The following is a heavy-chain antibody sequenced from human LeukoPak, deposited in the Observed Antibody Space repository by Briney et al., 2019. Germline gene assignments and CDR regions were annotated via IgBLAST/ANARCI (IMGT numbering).Heavy chain of an antibody. CDR2: IKQDGSEK. D-gene: IGHD3-9*01. CDR3: ARDRGRYFDWLLFYYFDY. J-gene: IGHJ4*02. V-gene: IGHV3-7*01. CDR1: GFTFSSYW. Sequence: GGSLRLSCAASGFTFSSYWMSWVRQAPGKGLEWVANIKQDGSEKYYVDSVKGRFTISRDNAKNSLYLQTNSLRAEDTAVYYCARDRGRYFDWLLFYYFDYWGQGTLVTVSS.